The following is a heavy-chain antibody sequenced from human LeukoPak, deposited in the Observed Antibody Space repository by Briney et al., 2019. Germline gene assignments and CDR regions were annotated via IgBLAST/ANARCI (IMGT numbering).Heavy chain of an antibody. J-gene: IGHJ6*02. Sequence: GGSLRLSCVDSGFSFSSYWMSWFRQAPGKGLEWVANIKQDGSEKYHVDSVKGRFTVSRDNAKNLLYLQMNSLRVEDTAVYYCARENYYGMDVWGQGTTVIVSS. CDR2: IKQDGSEK. CDR3: ARENYYGMDV. CDR1: GFSFSSYW. V-gene: IGHV3-7*03.